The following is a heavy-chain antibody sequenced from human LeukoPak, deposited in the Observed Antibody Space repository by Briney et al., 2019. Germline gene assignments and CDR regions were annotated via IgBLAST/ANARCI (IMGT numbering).Heavy chain of an antibody. Sequence: TGGSLRLSCAASGFTFSSYAMSWVRQAPGKGLEWVSYISSSGSTIYYADSVKGRFTISRDNAKNSLYLQMNSLRAEDTAVYYCARGESCYYDSSGYYSPNFDYWGQGTLVTVSS. J-gene: IGHJ4*02. CDR1: GFTFSSYA. CDR2: ISSSGSTI. CDR3: ARGESCYYDSSGYYSPNFDY. V-gene: IGHV3-48*04. D-gene: IGHD3-22*01.